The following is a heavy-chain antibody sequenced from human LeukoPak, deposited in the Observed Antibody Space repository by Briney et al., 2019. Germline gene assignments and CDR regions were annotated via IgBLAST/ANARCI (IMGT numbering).Heavy chain of an antibody. V-gene: IGHV3-30*02. D-gene: IGHD3-22*01. J-gene: IGHJ4*02. Sequence: GGSLRLSCTLSGFTPIGYWMTWVRQAPGKGLEWVAFIRNDGNKKNYADSVKGRFTVSRDNSKNTLYLQMNSLRAEDTAVYYCAKARPYYYDSSGYYYFDYWGQGTLVTVSS. CDR1: GFTPIGYW. CDR3: AKARPYYYDSSGYYYFDY. CDR2: IRNDGNKK.